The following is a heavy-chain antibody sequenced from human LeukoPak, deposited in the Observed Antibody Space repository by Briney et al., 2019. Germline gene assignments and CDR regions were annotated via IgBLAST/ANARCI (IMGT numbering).Heavy chain of an antibody. Sequence: HPGGSLRLSCAASGFTFSSYGMNWVRQAPGKGLEWVSYIDSTSSTIHYADSVKGRFTISRDNAKNSLYLQMNSLRAEDTALYYCARDPPITGDNWGQGTLVTVSS. CDR3: ARDPPITGDN. CDR2: IDSTSSTI. J-gene: IGHJ4*02. V-gene: IGHV3-48*04. D-gene: IGHD1-20*01. CDR1: GFTFSSYG.